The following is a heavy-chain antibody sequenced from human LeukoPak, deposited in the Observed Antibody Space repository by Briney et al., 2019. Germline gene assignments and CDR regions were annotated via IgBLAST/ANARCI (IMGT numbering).Heavy chain of an antibody. D-gene: IGHD6-6*01. V-gene: IGHV1-46*01. CDR3: ARDGPSIAARHYYYGMDV. Sequence: ASVKVSCKASGYTFTSYYMHWVRQAPGQGLEWMGIINPSGGSTSYAQKFQGRVTMARDTSTSTVYMELSSLRSEDTAVYYCARDGPSIAARHYYYGMDVWGQGTTVTVSS. CDR1: GYTFTSYY. CDR2: INPSGGST. J-gene: IGHJ6*02.